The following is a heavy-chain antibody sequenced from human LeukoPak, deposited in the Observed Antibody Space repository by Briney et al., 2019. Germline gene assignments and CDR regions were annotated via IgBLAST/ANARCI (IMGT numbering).Heavy chain of an antibody. J-gene: IGHJ2*01. CDR2: IYHSGST. CDR3: ARVKWYFDL. Sequence: PSQTLSLTCAVFGGSISSGGYSWSWIRQPPGKGLEWIGYIYHSGSTYYNPSLKSRVTISVDRSKNQFSLKLSSVTAADTAVYYCARVKWYFDLWGRGTLVTVSS. V-gene: IGHV4-30-2*01. CDR1: GGSISSGGYS.